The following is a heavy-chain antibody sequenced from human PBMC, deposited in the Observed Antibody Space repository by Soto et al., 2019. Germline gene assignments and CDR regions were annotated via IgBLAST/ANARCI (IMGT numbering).Heavy chain of an antibody. J-gene: IGHJ4*02. D-gene: IGHD6-19*01. V-gene: IGHV1-69*02. CDR2: IIPILGIA. CDR3: ARAGGGGYSSFVDY. Sequence: QVQLVQSGAEVKKPGSSVKVSCKASGGTFSSYTISWVRQAPGQGLEWMGRIIPILGIANYAQKFQGRVTITADKSTSTAYMELSSLRSEDTAVYYCARAGGGGYSSFVDYWGQGTLVTVSS. CDR1: GGTFSSYT.